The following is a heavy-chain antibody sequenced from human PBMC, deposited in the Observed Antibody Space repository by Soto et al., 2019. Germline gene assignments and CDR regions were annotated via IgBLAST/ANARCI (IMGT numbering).Heavy chain of an antibody. J-gene: IGHJ3*02. V-gene: IGHV3-23*01. D-gene: IGHD6-13*01. CDR3: ARYSSSSTGAFDI. CDR2: ISGSGGST. Sequence: EVQLLESGGGLVQPGGSLRLSCAASGFTFSSYAMSWVRQAPGKGLEWVSAISGSGGSTYYADSVKGRFTISRDNSKNTLYLQMNSLRAEDTAVYYCARYSSSSTGAFDIWGQGTMVTVSS. CDR1: GFTFSSYA.